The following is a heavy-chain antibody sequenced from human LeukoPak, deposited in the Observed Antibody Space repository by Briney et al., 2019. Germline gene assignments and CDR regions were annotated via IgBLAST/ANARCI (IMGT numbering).Heavy chain of an antibody. CDR3: ARVTGGWSVPSFDY. J-gene: IGHJ4*02. CDR2: ISAYNGNT. D-gene: IGHD6-19*01. CDR1: GCTFTSYG. V-gene: IGHV1-18*01. Sequence: GASVKVSCKASGCTFTSYGISWVRQAPGQGLEWMGWISAYNGNTNYAQKLQGRVTMTTDTSTSTAYIELRSLRSDDTAVYYCARVTGGWSVPSFDYWGQGTLVTVSS.